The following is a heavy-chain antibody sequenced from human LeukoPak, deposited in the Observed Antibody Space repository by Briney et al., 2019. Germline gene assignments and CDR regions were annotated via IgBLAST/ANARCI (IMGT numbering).Heavy chain of an antibody. Sequence: SETLSLTCAVSGGSISSGGYSWSWIRQPPGKGLEWIGYIYHSGSTYYNPSLKSRVTISVDRSKNQFSLKLSSVTAADTAVYYCARDNRISWFDPWGQGTLVTVSS. V-gene: IGHV4-30-2*01. CDR1: GGSISSGGYS. CDR2: IYHSGST. CDR3: ARDNRISWFDP. D-gene: IGHD2-15*01. J-gene: IGHJ5*02.